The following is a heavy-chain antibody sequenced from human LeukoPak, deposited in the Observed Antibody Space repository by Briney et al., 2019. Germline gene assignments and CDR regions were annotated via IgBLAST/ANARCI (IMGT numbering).Heavy chain of an antibody. Sequence: GGSLRLSCAASGFTFSTYAMSWVRQAPGKGLEWVSTISGSGADTYYADSVRGRFTLSRDNSKNTLYLQMNSLRAEDTVMYFCTKIRSPQCSSDNCYLDHWGQGTLVTVSS. CDR1: GFTFSTYA. CDR2: ISGSGADT. V-gene: IGHV3-23*01. J-gene: IGHJ4*02. CDR3: TKIRSPQCSSDNCYLDH. D-gene: IGHD2-2*01.